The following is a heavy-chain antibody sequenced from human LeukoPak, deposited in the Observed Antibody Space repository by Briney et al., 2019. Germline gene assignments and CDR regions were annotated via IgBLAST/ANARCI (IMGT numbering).Heavy chain of an antibody. CDR1: KFTFSSYS. Sequence: PGGSLRLSCAASKFTFSSYSMNWVRQAPGKGLEWVSGIRASGGATYYADSVKGRFIISRDNSKSTVSLLMNSLTAEDTAIYYCAKDKYTWGDNGDPLDFWGQGTLVSVSS. D-gene: IGHD4-17*01. J-gene: IGHJ4*02. CDR3: AKDKYTWGDNGDPLDF. CDR2: IRASGGAT. V-gene: IGHV3-23*01.